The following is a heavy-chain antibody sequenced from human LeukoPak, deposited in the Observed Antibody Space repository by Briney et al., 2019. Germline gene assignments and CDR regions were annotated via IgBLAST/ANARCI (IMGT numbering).Heavy chain of an antibody. Sequence: SETLSLTCTVSGGSISSYYWSCIRQPPGKGLEWIGYIYYSGSTNYNPSLKSRVTISVDTSKNQFSLKLSSVTAADTAVYYCARGRFYDTNWGQGTTVTVSS. CDR3: ARGRFYDTN. CDR1: GGSISSYY. J-gene: IGHJ6*02. CDR2: IYYSGST. V-gene: IGHV4-59*01. D-gene: IGHD3-22*01.